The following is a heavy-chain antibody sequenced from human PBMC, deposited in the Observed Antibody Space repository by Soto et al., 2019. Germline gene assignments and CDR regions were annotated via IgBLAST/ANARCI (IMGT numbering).Heavy chain of an antibody. V-gene: IGHV3-30-3*01. J-gene: IGHJ4*02. CDR3: LSSETLSLTCAVSSGYYRSPAY. CDR2: ISSDGNKI. CDR1: GFTFSSFV. Sequence: GGSLRLSCAASGFTFSSFVLHWVRQAPGKGLEWVSLISSDGNKIYYADSVKGRFTISRDNSQNTLYLQMNSLTGEGQGLRRFLSSETLSLTCAVSSGYYRSPAYWGQGTLVTVS. D-gene: IGHD3-22*01.